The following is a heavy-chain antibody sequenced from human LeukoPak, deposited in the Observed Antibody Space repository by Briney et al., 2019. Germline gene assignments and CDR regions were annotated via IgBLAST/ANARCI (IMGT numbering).Heavy chain of an antibody. D-gene: IGHD3-10*01. CDR1: GFTFSSYG. CDR2: ILYDVSNT. J-gene: IGHJ4*02. Sequence: PGGSLRLSCVASGFTFSSYGMRWVRHAPGEGLGWVAFILYDVSNTYYADSVKGRFTITRDKSKNTLYLQMNSLRAEDKAVYYCAKTYGSGSYYGDWGQGTLVTVSS. CDR3: AKTYGSGSYYGD. V-gene: IGHV3-30*02.